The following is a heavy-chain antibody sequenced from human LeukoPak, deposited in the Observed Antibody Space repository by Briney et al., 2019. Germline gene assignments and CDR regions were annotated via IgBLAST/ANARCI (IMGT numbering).Heavy chain of an antibody. CDR1: GYTFTGYY. CDR2: VNPNNGGT. D-gene: IGHD6-13*01. Sequence: ASVKVSRKASGYTFTGYYMHWVRQAPGQGLEWMGWVNPNNGGTNYAQKFQGRVTMTRDTSINTGYMELSRLRSDDTAVYYCATAPRYSSSRPPFDYWGQGTLVTVSS. V-gene: IGHV1-2*02. CDR3: ATAPRYSSSRPPFDY. J-gene: IGHJ4*02.